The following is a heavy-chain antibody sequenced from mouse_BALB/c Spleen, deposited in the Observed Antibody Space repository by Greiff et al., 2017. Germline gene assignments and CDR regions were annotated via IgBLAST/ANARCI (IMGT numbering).Heavy chain of an antibody. Sequence: DVKLVESGGGLVKPGGSLKLSCAASGFTFSSYAMSWVRQTPEKRLEWVASISSGGSTYYPDSVKGRFTISRDNARNILYLQMSSLRSEDTAMYYCAREDYGSRLFAYWGQGTLVTVSA. V-gene: IGHV5-6-5*01. CDR1: GFTFSSYA. CDR2: ISSGGST. J-gene: IGHJ3*01. CDR3: AREDYGSRLFAY. D-gene: IGHD1-1*01.